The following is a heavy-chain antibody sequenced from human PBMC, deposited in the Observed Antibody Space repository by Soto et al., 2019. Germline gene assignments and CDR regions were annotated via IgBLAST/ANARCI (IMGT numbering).Heavy chain of an antibody. J-gene: IGHJ5*02. CDR3: AKRRGGNTDDLLDP. CDR2: IYPGDSET. D-gene: IGHD2-15*01. V-gene: IGHV5-51*01. Sequence: GEALKISCKGSGYSFSNYWIVWVRQMPGKGLEWMGIIYPGDSETKYSPSFQGQVTISADKSINTAYLQWISLKASDTAMYYCAKRRGGNTDDLLDPCGQGTLVTVSS. CDR1: GYSFSNYW.